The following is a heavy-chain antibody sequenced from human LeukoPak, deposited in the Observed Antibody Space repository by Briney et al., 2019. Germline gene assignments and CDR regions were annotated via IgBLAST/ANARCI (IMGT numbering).Heavy chain of an antibody. V-gene: IGHV3-74*01. Sequence: GGSLRLSCSASGFSIHHYAMHWVRQAPGKGLVWVSSIKSDGSSTSYADSVKGRFTISRDNAKNTLYLQMNSPRAEDTAVYYCARRSAAKDAFDIWGQGTMVTVSS. CDR3: ARRSAAKDAFDI. J-gene: IGHJ3*02. CDR1: GFSIHHYA. D-gene: IGHD6-25*01. CDR2: IKSDGSST.